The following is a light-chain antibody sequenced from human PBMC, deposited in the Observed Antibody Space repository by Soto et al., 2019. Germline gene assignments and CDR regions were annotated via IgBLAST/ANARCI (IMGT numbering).Light chain of an antibody. CDR1: SSDVGLYNY. CDR3: CSYGGSYTPYV. V-gene: IGLV2-11*01. Sequence: QSALTQPRSVSGSPGQSVTISCTGTSSDVGLYNYVSWYQQHPGKAPKLIIYDVSKRPSGVPDRFSGSKSGNTASLTISGLHAEDEGEYFCCSYGGSYTPYVFGTGTKLTVL. J-gene: IGLJ1*01. CDR2: DVS.